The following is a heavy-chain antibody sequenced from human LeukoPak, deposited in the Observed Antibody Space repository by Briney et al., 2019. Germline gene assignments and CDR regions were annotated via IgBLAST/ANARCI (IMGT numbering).Heavy chain of an antibody. J-gene: IGHJ4*02. Sequence: GGSLRLSCAASGFTFSSYAMSWVRQAPGQGLEWVANIQQDGSVQYYVDSVKGRFTISRDNAKNSLYLQMNSLRADDTAVYYCATIATGYWGQGTLVTVSS. CDR2: IQQDGSVQ. CDR1: GFTFSSYA. D-gene: IGHD2/OR15-2a*01. CDR3: ATIATGY. V-gene: IGHV3-7*05.